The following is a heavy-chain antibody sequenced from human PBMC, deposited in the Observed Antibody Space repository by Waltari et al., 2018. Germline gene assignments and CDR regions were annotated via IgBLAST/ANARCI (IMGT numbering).Heavy chain of an antibody. CDR3: ARQKAAYDFAY. J-gene: IGHJ4*02. D-gene: IGHD3-3*01. Sequence: QVQLQESGPGLVKPSQTLSLTCTVSGASMSRSYYWNWLRQSAGKGLEWIGRVSASGTTNYNPSLKSRATISLDMSKSQFSLKLSSVTAADTAVYYCARQKAAYDFAYWGQGTLVTVSS. CDR1: GASMSRSYY. CDR2: VSASGTT. V-gene: IGHV4-61*02.